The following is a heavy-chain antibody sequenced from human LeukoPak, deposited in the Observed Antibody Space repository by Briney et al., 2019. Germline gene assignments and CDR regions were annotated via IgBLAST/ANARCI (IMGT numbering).Heavy chain of an antibody. Sequence: GGSLRLSCAASGFTFSSYNMNWVRQAPGKGLEWVSSISSSSSYIYYADSVKGRYTISRDNAKNSLYLQINSLRGEDTAVYYCARDGGWEVPSFDHWGQGTLVTVSS. CDR3: ARDGGWEVPSFDH. J-gene: IGHJ4*02. CDR1: GFTFSSYN. V-gene: IGHV3-21*01. D-gene: IGHD1-26*01. CDR2: ISSSSSYI.